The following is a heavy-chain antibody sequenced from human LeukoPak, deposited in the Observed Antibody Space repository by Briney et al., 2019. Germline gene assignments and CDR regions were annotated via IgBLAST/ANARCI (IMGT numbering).Heavy chain of an antibody. CDR3: ARFAAGGSYYYYMDV. D-gene: IGHD6-25*01. CDR2: INGGGSPI. Sequence: PGGSLRLSCAASGFTFSRDSMNWVRQAPGKGLEWVSYINGGGSPIYYADSVRDRFTISRDNAKNSLYLQMNSLRADDTAVYYCARFAAGGSYYYYMDVWGKGTTVTVSS. CDR1: GFTFSRDS. J-gene: IGHJ6*03. V-gene: IGHV3-48*01.